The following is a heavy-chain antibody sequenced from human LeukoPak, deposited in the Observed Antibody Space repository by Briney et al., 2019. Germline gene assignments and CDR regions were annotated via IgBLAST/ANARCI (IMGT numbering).Heavy chain of an antibody. CDR2: IRSKAYGGTT. D-gene: IGHD3-10*01. Sequence: GGSLRLSCTASGFTFGDYAMSWVRQAPGKGLEWVGFIRSKAYGGTTEYAASVKGRFTISRDDSKSIAYLQMNSLKTEDTAVYYCTRVRYYGSGSYNYWGQGTLVTVSS. CDR3: TRVRYYGSGSYNY. V-gene: IGHV3-49*04. J-gene: IGHJ4*02. CDR1: GFTFGDYA.